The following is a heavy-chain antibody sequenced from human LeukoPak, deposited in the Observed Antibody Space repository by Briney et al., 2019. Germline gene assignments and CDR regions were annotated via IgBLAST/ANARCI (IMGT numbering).Heavy chain of an antibody. D-gene: IGHD5-18*01. CDR1: GVSISSNSYY. Sequence: SETLSLTCTVSGVSISSNSYYWGWLRQPPGKGLEWIGSINYSGSTYYNPSLKSRITISVDTSKNQFSLKLSSVTAADTAVFYCASHPPRGYSYGNDAFDIWGQGTMVTVSS. J-gene: IGHJ3*02. CDR2: INYSGST. V-gene: IGHV4-39*01. CDR3: ASHPPRGYSYGNDAFDI.